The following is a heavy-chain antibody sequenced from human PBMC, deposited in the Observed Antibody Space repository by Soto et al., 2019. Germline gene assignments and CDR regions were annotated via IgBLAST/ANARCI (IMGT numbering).Heavy chain of an antibody. Sequence: QITLKESGPTLVKPTQTLTLTCTFSGFSLSTSGVGVGWTRQSPGKALEWLAVIYWDDDKRYSPSLKSRLSITKDTSKNQVVLTMTNMDPVDTATYYCAHKGPEDWPLDYWGQGTLVTVSS. D-gene: IGHD3-9*01. CDR2: IYWDDDK. V-gene: IGHV2-5*02. CDR3: AHKGPEDWPLDY. J-gene: IGHJ4*02. CDR1: GFSLSTSGVG.